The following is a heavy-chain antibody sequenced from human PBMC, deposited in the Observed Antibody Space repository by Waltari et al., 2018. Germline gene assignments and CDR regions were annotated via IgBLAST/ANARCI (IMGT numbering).Heavy chain of an antibody. J-gene: IGHJ4*02. CDR3: TTEGGRTWPMY. CDR2: LKSKAEGGTT. CDR1: GFPFATDW. D-gene: IGHD2-2*01. V-gene: IGHV3-15*01. Sequence: EVQLVESGGGLVKPGDSLRLSCVASGFPFATDWINGVRQAPGKGREWVVRLKSKAEGGTTDYAAPVKGRFAISRDDSKDTAYLQMNSLKTEDTAMYFCTTEGGRTWPMYWGQGTLVTVSS.